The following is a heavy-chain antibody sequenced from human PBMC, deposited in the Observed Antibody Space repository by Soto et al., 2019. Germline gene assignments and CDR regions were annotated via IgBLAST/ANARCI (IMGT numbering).Heavy chain of an antibody. V-gene: IGHV4-59*08. CDR1: GGSISSYY. Sequence: SETLSLTCTVSGGSISSYYWSWIRQPPGKGLEWIGYIYDSGSTNYNPSLKSRVTISVDTSKNQFSLELSSVTAADTAVYYCARHESGSGWPEPYYFDYWGQGTLVTVPQ. CDR3: ARHESGSGWPEPYYFDY. CDR2: IYDSGST. J-gene: IGHJ4*02. D-gene: IGHD6-19*01.